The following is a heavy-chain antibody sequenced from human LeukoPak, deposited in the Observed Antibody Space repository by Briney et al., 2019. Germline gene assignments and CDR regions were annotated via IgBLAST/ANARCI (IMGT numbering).Heavy chain of an antibody. V-gene: IGHV4-34*01. J-gene: IGHJ6*03. CDR1: GGSFSGYY. CDR3: ARVYCSSTSCRGTPYYYYYMDV. Sequence: SETLSLTCAVYGGSFSGYYWSWIRQPPGKGLEWNGEINHSGSTNYNPSLKSRVTISVDTSKNQFSLKLSSVTAADTAVYYCARVYCSSTSCRGTPYYYYYMDVWGKGTTVTVSS. CDR2: INHSGST. D-gene: IGHD2-2*01.